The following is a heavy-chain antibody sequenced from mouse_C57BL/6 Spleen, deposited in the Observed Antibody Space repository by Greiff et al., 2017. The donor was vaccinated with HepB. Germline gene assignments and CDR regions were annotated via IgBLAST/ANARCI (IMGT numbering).Heavy chain of an antibody. Sequence: VQLQQSGPELVKPGASVKISCKASGYSFTGYYMNWVKQSPEKSLEWIGEINPSTGGTTYNQKFKAKATLTVDKSSSTAYMQLKSLTSEDSAVYYCARYYGSPFDYWGQGTTLTVSS. J-gene: IGHJ2*01. CDR1: GYSFTGYY. V-gene: IGHV1-42*01. CDR2: INPSTGGT. D-gene: IGHD1-1*01. CDR3: ARYYGSPFDY.